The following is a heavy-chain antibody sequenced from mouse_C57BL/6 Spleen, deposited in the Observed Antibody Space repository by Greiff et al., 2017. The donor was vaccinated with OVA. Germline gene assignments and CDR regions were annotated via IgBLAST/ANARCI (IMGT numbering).Heavy chain of an antibody. J-gene: IGHJ1*03. CDR2: ISSGGSYT. CDR3: ARGYGNYGWYFDV. V-gene: IGHV5-6*01. Sequence: EVQRVESGGDLVKPGGSLKLSCAASGFTFSSYGMSWVRQTPDKRLEWVATISSGGSYTYYPDSVKGRFTISRDNAKTTLYLQMSSLKSEDTAMYYCARGYGNYGWYFDVWGTGTTVTVSS. D-gene: IGHD2-10*02. CDR1: GFTFSSYG.